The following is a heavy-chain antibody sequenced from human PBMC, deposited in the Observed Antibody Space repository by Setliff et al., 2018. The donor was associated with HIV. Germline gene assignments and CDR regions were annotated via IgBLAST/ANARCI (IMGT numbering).Heavy chain of an antibody. D-gene: IGHD2-15*01. CDR1: GFTFSSYA. CDR3: ARRYCGGNSCSVNWFDP. J-gene: IGHJ5*02. CDR2: ISYISSSSSYAD. Sequence: PGGSLRLSCAASGFTFSSYAMHWVRQAPGKGLEWVAVISYISSSSSYADYYADSVKGRFTISRDNAKNSLYLQMNSLRAEDTAVYYCARRYCGGNSCSVNWFDPWGQGTLVTVSS. V-gene: IGHV3-30*04.